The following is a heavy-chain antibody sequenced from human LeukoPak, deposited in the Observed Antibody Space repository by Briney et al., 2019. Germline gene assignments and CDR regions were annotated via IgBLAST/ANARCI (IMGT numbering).Heavy chain of an antibody. CDR1: GYTFTSYD. CDR2: MNPNSGNT. J-gene: IGHJ6*02. V-gene: IGHV1-8*01. CDR3: ARGPLSSPGYYYYGMDA. D-gene: IGHD2/OR15-2a*01. Sequence: ASVKVSCKASGYTFTSYDINWVRQATGQGLEWMGWMNPNSGNTGYAQKFQGRVTMTRNTSISTAYMELSSLRSEDTAVYYCARGPLSSPGYYYYGMDAWGQGTTVTVSS.